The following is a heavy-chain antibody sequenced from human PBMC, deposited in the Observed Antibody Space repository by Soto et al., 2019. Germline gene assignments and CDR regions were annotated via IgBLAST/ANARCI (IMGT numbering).Heavy chain of an antibody. Sequence: QVQVQQSGPGLVKPSETLSLTCNVSSGPSKSHNWGWIRQPPGRGLEWIGYVYDTWSTSYNPSLKSRVTVSADTSTNRIALTLRFVTAADTAVYYCVRQGIGFLHGLVDVWGQGTTVIVSS. D-gene: IGHD3-10*01. V-gene: IGHV4-59*08. J-gene: IGHJ6*01. CDR1: SGPSKSHN. CDR3: VRQGIGFLHGLVDV. CDR2: VYDTWST.